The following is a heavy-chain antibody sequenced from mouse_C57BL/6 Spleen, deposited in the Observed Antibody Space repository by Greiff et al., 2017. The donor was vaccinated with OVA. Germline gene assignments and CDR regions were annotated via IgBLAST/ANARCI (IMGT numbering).Heavy chain of an antibody. J-gene: IGHJ1*03. V-gene: IGHV1-59*01. D-gene: IGHD2-3*01. Sequence: VQLQQPGAELVRPGTSVKLSCKASGYTFTSYWMHWVKQRPGQGLEWIGVIDPSDSYTNYNQKFKGKATLTVDTSSSTAYMQLSSLTSEDSAVYDCARSVTTRSGWYFDVWGTGTTVTVSS. CDR3: ARSVTTRSGWYFDV. CDR2: IDPSDSYT. CDR1: GYTFTSYW.